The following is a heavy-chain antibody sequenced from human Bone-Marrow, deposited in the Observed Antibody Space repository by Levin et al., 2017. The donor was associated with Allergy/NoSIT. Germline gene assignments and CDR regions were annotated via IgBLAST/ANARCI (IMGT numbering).Heavy chain of an antibody. CDR3: ARDANGIY. CDR2: IYSVGST. Sequence: GESLKISCAASGITVGNNYMSWVRQTPGKRLEWVAVIYSVGSTYYADSVKGRFTISRDSVKNTVYLQMNNLRGEDTAVYYCARDANGIYWGQGTWSPSPQ. D-gene: IGHD1-1*01. J-gene: IGHJ4*02. CDR1: GITVGNNY. V-gene: IGHV3-66*01.